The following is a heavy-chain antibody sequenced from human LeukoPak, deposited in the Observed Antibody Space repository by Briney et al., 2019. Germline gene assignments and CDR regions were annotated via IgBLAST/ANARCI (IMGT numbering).Heavy chain of an antibody. Sequence: SETLSLTCAVSGGSISSYYWSWIRQPPGKGLEWIGYTYYSGSTNYNPSLKSRVTISVDTSKNQFSLKLSSVTAADTAVYYCARVVVSGTTFYGMDVWGQGTTVTVSS. J-gene: IGHJ6*02. CDR1: GGSISSYY. CDR3: ARVVVSGTTFYGMDV. D-gene: IGHD2-21*01. CDR2: TYYSGST. V-gene: IGHV4-59*08.